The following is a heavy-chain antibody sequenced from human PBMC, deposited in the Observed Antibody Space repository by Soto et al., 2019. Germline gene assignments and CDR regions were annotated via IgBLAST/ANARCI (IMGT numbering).Heavy chain of an antibody. V-gene: IGHV3-30*18. J-gene: IGHJ4*02. CDR3: AKAIVVVAGTIDS. CDR1: GFTFSSYG. CDR2: ISYDGSNK. D-gene: IGHD2-15*01. Sequence: QVQLVESGGGVVQPGRSLRLSCAASGFTFSSYGMHWVRQAPGKGLEWVAVISYDGSNKYYADSVKGRFTISRDNSKNTLYLQMNSLRAEDTAVYYCAKAIVVVAGTIDSWGQGTLVTVSS.